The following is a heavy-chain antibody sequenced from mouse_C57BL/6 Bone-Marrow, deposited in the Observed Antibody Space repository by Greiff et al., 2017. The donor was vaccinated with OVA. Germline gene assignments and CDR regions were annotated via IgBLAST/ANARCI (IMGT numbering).Heavy chain of an antibody. V-gene: IGHV1-53*01. CDR2: INPSNGGN. CDR3: ARGQPQEEYFDY. CDR1: GYTFTSYW. Sequence: QVQLQQPGTELVKPGASVKLSCKASGYTFTSYWMHWVKQRPGQGLEWIGNINPSNGGNNYNEKFKSKATLTVDNSSSTAYMQLSSLTSEDSAVYYCARGQPQEEYFDYWGQGTTLTVSS. D-gene: IGHD6-1*01. J-gene: IGHJ2*01.